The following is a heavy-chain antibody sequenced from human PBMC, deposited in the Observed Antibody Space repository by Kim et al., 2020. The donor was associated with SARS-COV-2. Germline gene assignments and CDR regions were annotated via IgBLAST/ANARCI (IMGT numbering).Heavy chain of an antibody. D-gene: IGHD3-22*01. CDR2: TYYRSRWYY. J-gene: IGHJ6*02. CDR1: GDRVSTTSGA. Sequence: SQTLSLTCAISGDRVSTTSGAWNWIRQSPSRGLEWLGRTYYRSRWYYDYAISVKSRITINADTSKNQLSLQLNSVTPDDTAVYYCARIPKWLLHYGMDVWGQGTTVTVSS. V-gene: IGHV6-1*01. CDR3: ARIPKWLLHYGMDV.